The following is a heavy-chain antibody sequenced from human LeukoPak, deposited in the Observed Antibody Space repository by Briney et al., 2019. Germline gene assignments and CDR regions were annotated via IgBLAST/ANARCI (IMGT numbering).Heavy chain of an antibody. V-gene: IGHV3-23*01. CDR1: GFTFSSYT. CDR2: ISGSGGST. CDR3: AKEGGSRGYFDY. J-gene: IGHJ4*02. Sequence: PGGSLRLSCAASGFTFSSYTMSWVRQAPGKGLEWVSAISGSGGSTYYADSVKGRFTISRDSSRNTLYLQMNSLRAEDTAVYYCAKEGGSRGYFDYWGQGTLVTVSS.